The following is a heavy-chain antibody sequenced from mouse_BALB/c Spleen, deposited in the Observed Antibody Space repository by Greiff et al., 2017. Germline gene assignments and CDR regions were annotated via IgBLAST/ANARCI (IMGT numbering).Heavy chain of an antibody. CDR3: ARGIYDGYYGAMDY. CDR2: ILPGSGST. V-gene: IGHV1-9*01. CDR1: GYTLSSYW. D-gene: IGHD2-3*01. Sequence: QVQLQQSGAELMKPGASVKISCKATGYTLSSYWIEWVKQRPGHGLEWIGEILPGSGSTNYNEKFKGKATFTADTSSNTAYMQLSSLTSEDSAVYYCARGIYDGYYGAMDYWGQGTSVTVSS. J-gene: IGHJ4*01.